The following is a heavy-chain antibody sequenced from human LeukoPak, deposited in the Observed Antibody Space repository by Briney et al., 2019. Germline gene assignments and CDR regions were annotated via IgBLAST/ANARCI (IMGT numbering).Heavy chain of an antibody. CDR3: ARDFAYCRGDCW. Sequence: GGSLRLSCAASGFSFSSYWTHWVRQAPGKGLVWVSRISKDGSTTNYADSVKGRFTISRDNAKNTLYLQMNSLRAEDTAIYYCARDFAYCRGDCWWGQGTLVTVSS. CDR2: ISKDGSTT. V-gene: IGHV3-74*01. J-gene: IGHJ4*02. CDR1: GFSFSSYW. D-gene: IGHD2-21*02.